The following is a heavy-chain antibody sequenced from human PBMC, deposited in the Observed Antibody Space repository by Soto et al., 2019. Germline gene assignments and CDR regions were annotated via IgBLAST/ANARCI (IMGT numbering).Heavy chain of an antibody. CDR2: ITPILRET. J-gene: IGHJ4*02. D-gene: IGHD5-18*01. CDR1: GGTFTTYT. CDR3: GRVPRYSFPTSVSLDQ. Sequence: QVHLVQSGTEVRRPGSSVTVSCKVSGGTFTTYTISWVRQAPGQGLQWMGGITPILRETTYAQNFQGRVSITADISATTAYMELSELTSEDTAVYFCGRVPRYSFPTSVSLDQWGQGTRVTVSS. V-gene: IGHV1-69*06.